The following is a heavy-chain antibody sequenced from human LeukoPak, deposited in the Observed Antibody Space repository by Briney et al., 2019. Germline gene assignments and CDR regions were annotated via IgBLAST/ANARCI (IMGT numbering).Heavy chain of an antibody. CDR1: GFTVSSKY. J-gene: IGHJ4*02. D-gene: IGHD4-17*01. Sequence: GGFLRLSCAASGFTVSSKYMSWVRQAPGKGLEWVSVIYSGGSTYYADSVKGRFTISRDNSKNTLYLQMNSLRAEDTAVYYCASCPEHYGVFRRNYSDYWGQGTLVTVSS. CDR3: ASCPEHYGVFRRNYSDY. V-gene: IGHV3-66*01. CDR2: IYSGGST.